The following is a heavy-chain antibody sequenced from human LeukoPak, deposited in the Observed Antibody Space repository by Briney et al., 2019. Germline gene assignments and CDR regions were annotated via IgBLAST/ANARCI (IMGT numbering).Heavy chain of an antibody. D-gene: IGHD3-16*01. Sequence: ASVKVSCKASGYTFTGYYMHWVRQAPGQGLEWMGWISAYNGNTNYAQKLQGRVTMTTDTSTSTAYMELRSLRSDDTAVYYCARGLGPHYGFDYWGQGTLVTVSS. V-gene: IGHV1-18*04. CDR3: ARGLGPHYGFDY. CDR1: GYTFTGYY. CDR2: ISAYNGNT. J-gene: IGHJ4*02.